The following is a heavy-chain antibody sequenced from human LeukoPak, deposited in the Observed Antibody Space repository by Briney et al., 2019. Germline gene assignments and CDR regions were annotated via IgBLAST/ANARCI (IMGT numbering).Heavy chain of an antibody. V-gene: IGHV3-23*01. CDR1: GFTFSSYA. CDR2: ISDSGTNT. J-gene: IGHJ4*02. CDR3: VKVSGNFGSEAGDY. D-gene: IGHD3-10*01. Sequence: GGSLRLSCAASGFTFSSYAMNWVRQAPGKGLEWVSGISDSGTNTYYADSVKGRFTISRDNSKNTLYLQMKSLRAEDTALYYCVKVSGNFGSEAGDYWGQGTLVTVSS.